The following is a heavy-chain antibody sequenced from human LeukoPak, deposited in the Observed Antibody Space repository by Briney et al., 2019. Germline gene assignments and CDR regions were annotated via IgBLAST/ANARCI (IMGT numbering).Heavy chain of an antibody. CDR2: IYYSGST. D-gene: IGHD6-13*01. V-gene: IGHV4-39*01. Sequence: PSETLSLTCTVSGGSISSSSYYWGWIRQPPGKGLEWIGSIYYSGSTYYNPSLKSRVTISVDTSKNQFSLKLSPVTAADTAVYYCARHSSWYVGPFDYWGQGTLVTVSS. J-gene: IGHJ4*02. CDR3: ARHSSWYVGPFDY. CDR1: GGSISSSSYY.